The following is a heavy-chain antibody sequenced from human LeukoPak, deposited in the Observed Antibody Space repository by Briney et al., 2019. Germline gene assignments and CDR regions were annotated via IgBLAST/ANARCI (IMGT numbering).Heavy chain of an antibody. Sequence: SETLSLTCSVSGGSFRDHYWSWIRQPPGEGLEWIAEISPSGTSSYNPSLRSRVTVSVDSSRNRLSLELTFVTAADTAVYYCRLSFLELEDYWGQGTLVTVSS. CDR1: GGSFRDHY. V-gene: IGHV4-34*01. D-gene: IGHD3-3*01. CDR2: ISPSGTS. J-gene: IGHJ4*02. CDR3: RLSFLELEDY.